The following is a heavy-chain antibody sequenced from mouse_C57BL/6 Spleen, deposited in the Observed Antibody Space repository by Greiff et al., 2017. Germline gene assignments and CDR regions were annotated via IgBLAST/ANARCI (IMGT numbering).Heavy chain of an antibody. CDR3: ARWGRDSSGYFDY. CDR1: GFTFTDYY. Sequence: EVKVVESGGGLVQPGGSLSLSCAASGFTFTDYYMSWVRQPPGKALEWLGFIRNKANGYTTEYSASVKGRFTISRDNSQSILYLQMNALRAEDSATYYCARWGRDSSGYFDYWGQGTTLTVSS. V-gene: IGHV7-3*01. CDR2: IRNKANGYTT. D-gene: IGHD3-2*02. J-gene: IGHJ2*01.